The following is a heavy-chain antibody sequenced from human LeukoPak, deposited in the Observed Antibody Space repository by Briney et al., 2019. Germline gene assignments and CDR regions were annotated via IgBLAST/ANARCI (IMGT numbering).Heavy chain of an antibody. CDR3: ASDWGYYYDSSGYYPDDAFDI. CDR2: INPSGGST. CDR1: GYTFTSYY. J-gene: IGHJ3*02. D-gene: IGHD3-22*01. Sequence: ASVKVSCKASGYTFTSYYMHWVRQAPGQGLEWMGIINPSGGSTSYAQKFQGRVTMTRDTSTSTVYMELSSLRSEDTAVYYCASDWGYYYDSSGYYPDDAFDIWGQGTMVTVSS. V-gene: IGHV1-46*01.